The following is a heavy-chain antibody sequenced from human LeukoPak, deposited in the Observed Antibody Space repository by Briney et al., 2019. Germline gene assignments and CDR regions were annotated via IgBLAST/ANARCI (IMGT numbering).Heavy chain of an antibody. D-gene: IGHD6-25*01. J-gene: IGHJ4*02. Sequence: GGSLRLSCVASGFTVNNNYMNWVRQGPGKGLEWVSVISSGGSTYYANSVTGRFTISRDNSKNTLYLQMNSLRVEDTAVYYCGRDLIGTAASWDCWGQGTLVTVSS. CDR2: ISSGGST. CDR3: GRDLIGTAASWDC. V-gene: IGHV3-53*01. CDR1: GFTVNNNY.